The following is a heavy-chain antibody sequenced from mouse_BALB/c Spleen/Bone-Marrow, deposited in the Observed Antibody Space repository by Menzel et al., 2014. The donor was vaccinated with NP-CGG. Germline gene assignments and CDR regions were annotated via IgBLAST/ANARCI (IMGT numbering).Heavy chain of an antibody. CDR2: ISSGSSTI. D-gene: IGHD1-1*01. CDR3: ARSGSSSGYFDY. J-gene: IGHJ2*01. Sequence: EVQRVESGGGLVQPGGSRKLSCAASGFTFSSFAMHWVRQAPEKGLEWVAYISSGSSTIYCADTVMGRFTISRDNPKNTLFLQMTSLRSEDTAMYYCARSGSSSGYFDYWGQGTTLSVSS. CDR1: GFTFSSFA. V-gene: IGHV5-17*02.